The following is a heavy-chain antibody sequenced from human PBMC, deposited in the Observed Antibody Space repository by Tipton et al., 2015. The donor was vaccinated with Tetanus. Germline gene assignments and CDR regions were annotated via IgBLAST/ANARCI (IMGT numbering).Heavy chain of an antibody. V-gene: IGHV1-69*01. Sequence: QVQLVQSGPEVKKPGSSVKVSCKASGGTFSSYAISWVRQAPGQGLEWMGGIIPIFGTANYAQKFQGRVTITADESTSTAHMELRSLRSDDTAVYYCARSRVVATISPFDYWGQGTLVTVSS. CDR1: GGTFSSYA. J-gene: IGHJ4*02. CDR3: ARSRVVATISPFDY. D-gene: IGHD5-12*01. CDR2: IIPIFGTA.